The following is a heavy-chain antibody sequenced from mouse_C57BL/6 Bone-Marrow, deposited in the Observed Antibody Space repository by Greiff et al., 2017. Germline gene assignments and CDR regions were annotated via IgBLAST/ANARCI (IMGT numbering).Heavy chain of an antibody. V-gene: IGHV1-7*01. CDR1: GYTFTSYW. J-gene: IGHJ4*01. CDR3: ARSYYYCSSNDYYARYY. D-gene: IGHD1-1*01. Sequence: VKVVESGAELAKPGASVKLSCKASGYTFTSYWMHWVKQRPGQGLEWIGYINPSSGYTKYNQKFKDKATLSADKSSSTAYMQLSSLTYEDSAVYYCARSYYYCSSNDYYARYYWGQGTSVTVSS. CDR2: INPSSGYT.